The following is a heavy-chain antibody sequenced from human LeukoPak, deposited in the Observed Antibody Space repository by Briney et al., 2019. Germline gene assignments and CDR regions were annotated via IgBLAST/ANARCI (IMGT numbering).Heavy chain of an antibody. D-gene: IGHD4-11*01. J-gene: IGHJ1*01. V-gene: IGHV1-2*02. CDR2: INPNTRDT. CDR3: ARDYGADYN. CDR1: GYPFTSYY. Sequence: ASVKVSCKASGYPFTSYYTHWVRQAPGQGLEWMGWINPNTRDTNYAQNFQGSVTMTRDTSITTAYMELSRLRSGDTAVYYCARDYGADYNWGQGTLVTVSS.